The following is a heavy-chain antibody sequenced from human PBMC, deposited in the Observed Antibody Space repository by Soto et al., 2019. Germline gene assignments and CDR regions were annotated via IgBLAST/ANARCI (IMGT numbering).Heavy chain of an antibody. CDR2: IYYSGST. V-gene: IGHV4-59*01. CDR3: ARGQGLRFLEWLLGAFDS. J-gene: IGHJ3*02. Sequence: LTGAVSGVSFSSYDLSWIRHAPGKGLEWIGYIYYSGSTNYNPSLKSRVTISVDTSKNQFSLKLSSVTAADTAVYYCARGQGLRFLEWLLGAFDSWGQGTMV. CDR1: GVSFSSYD. D-gene: IGHD3-3*01.